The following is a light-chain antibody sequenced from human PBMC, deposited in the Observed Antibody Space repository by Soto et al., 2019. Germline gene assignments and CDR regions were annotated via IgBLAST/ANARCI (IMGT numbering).Light chain of an antibody. CDR1: SSDVGGYNY. Sequence: QSALTQPASVSGSPGQSITISCTGTSSDVGGYNYVSWYQQHPGKAPKLMIYEVGNRPSGVSNRFSGSKSGNAASLTISGLQAEDEADYYCSSYTSSYTQVFGTGTKVTVL. CDR2: EVG. CDR3: SSYTSSYTQV. V-gene: IGLV2-14*01. J-gene: IGLJ1*01.